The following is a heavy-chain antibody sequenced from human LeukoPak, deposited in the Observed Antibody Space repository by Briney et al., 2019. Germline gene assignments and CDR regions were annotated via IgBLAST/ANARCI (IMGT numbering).Heavy chain of an antibody. D-gene: IGHD3-22*01. CDR2: IYYSGST. J-gene: IGHJ4*02. Sequence: SKTLSLTCTVSGDSITSSSFYWAWIRQPPGKGLEWIGTIYYSGSTYYNPSLKSRVTVSVDTPKNQFSLKVTSVTAADTAVYYCARDVVTKIQYWGQGILVSVSS. CDR3: ARDVVTKIQY. CDR1: GDSITSSSFY. V-gene: IGHV4-39*07.